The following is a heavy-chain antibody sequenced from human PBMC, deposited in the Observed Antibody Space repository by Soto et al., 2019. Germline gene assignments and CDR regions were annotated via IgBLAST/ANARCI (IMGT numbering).Heavy chain of an antibody. Sequence: QVQLVQSGAEVQKPGSSVKVSCKASGGTFSSYTISWVRQAPGQGLEWMGRIIPILGIANYAQKFQGRVTITADKSTSTAYMELSSLRSEDTAVYYCARDTGLGYCSGGSCYSVWYFDLWGRGTLVTVSS. CDR2: IIPILGIA. CDR1: GGTFSSYT. J-gene: IGHJ2*01. V-gene: IGHV1-69*08. CDR3: ARDTGLGYCSGGSCYSVWYFDL. D-gene: IGHD2-15*01.